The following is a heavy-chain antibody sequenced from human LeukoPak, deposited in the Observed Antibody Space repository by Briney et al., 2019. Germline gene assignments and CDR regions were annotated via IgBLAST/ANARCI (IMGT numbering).Heavy chain of an antibody. V-gene: IGHV3-48*02. CDR2: ISSSSRII. D-gene: IGHD3-9*01. CDR3: ARLVTVNNWFDP. CDR1: GFTFSSYN. J-gene: IGHJ5*02. Sequence: PGGSLRLSCAASGFTFSSYNMNWVRQAPGKGLEWLSYISSSSRIIYYADSLKGRFTISRDNAKNSLHLQMNSLRDEDTAVYYCARLVTVNNWFDPWGQGTLVTVSS.